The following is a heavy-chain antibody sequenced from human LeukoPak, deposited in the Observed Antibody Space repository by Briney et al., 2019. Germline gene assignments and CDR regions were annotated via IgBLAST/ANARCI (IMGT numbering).Heavy chain of an antibody. V-gene: IGHV4-34*01. D-gene: IGHD3-10*01. CDR1: GGSFSGYY. CDR2: INHSGST. CDR3: ARHPTYYYGSGSYFDY. Sequence: PSETLSLTCAVYGGSFSGYYWSWIRQPPGKGLEWIGEINHSGSTNYNPSLRSRVTISVDTSKNQFSLKLSSVTAADTAVYYCARHPTYYYGSGSYFDYWGQGTLVTVSS. J-gene: IGHJ4*02.